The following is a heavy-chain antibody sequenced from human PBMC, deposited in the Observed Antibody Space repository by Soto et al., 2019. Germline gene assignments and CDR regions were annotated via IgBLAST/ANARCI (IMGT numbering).Heavy chain of an antibody. Sequence: GGSLRLSCAASGFTFSSYAMHWVRQAPGKGLEWVAVISYDGSNKYYADSVKGRFTISRDNSKNTLYLQMNSLRAEDTAVYYCARGDYYDSSGYYKPNDYWGQGTLVTVSS. CDR1: GFTFSSYA. V-gene: IGHV3-30-3*01. D-gene: IGHD3-22*01. J-gene: IGHJ4*02. CDR2: ISYDGSNK. CDR3: ARGDYYDSSGYYKPNDY.